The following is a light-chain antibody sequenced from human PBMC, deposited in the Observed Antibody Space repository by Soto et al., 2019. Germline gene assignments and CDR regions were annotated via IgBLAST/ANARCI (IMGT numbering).Light chain of an antibody. V-gene: IGKV3-15*01. CDR3: QQYNTWPPST. CDR2: GAS. CDR1: QSISIN. J-gene: IGKJ5*01. Sequence: EIEVAMNRVTESVSREESTSLCCRDSQSISINLAWYQQKPGQAPRLLIYGASTRATGIPARFSGSGSGTEYTLSICSLQTEDDAIYYSQQYNTWPPSTFGQGTRLDIK.